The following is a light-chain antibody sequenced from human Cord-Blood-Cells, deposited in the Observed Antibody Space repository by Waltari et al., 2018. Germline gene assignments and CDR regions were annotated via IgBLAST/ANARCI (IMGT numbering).Light chain of an antibody. CDR3: QQSYSTPFT. Sequence: DIQMTQSPSSPSASVGDRVPITCRASQSISSYLNWYQQKPGKAPKLLIYAASSLQSGVPSRFSGSGSGTDFTLTISSLQPEDFATYYCQQSYSTPFTFGPGTKVDIK. V-gene: IGKV1-39*01. CDR2: AAS. J-gene: IGKJ3*01. CDR1: QSISSY.